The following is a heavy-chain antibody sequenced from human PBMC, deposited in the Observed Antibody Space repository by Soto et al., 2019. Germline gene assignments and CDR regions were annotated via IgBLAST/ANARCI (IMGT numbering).Heavy chain of an antibody. J-gene: IGHJ4*02. V-gene: IGHV4-59*11. CDR2: IYYSGST. CDR3: ARRSGYSYGYGLDY. Sequence: TVADGSSVDLCWRCIMQQKGKGLEWIGYIYYSGSTNYNPSLKSRVTISVDTSKNQFSLKLSSVTAADTAVYYCARRSGYSYGYGLDYWGQGTLVTVSS. CDR1: DGSSVDLC. D-gene: IGHD5-18*01.